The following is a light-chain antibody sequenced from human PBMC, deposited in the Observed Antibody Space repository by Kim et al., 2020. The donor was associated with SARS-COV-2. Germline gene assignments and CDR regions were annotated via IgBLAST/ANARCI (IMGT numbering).Light chain of an antibody. V-gene: IGKV1-17*01. CDR2: DAI. CDR3: LQHRSFPYT. CDR1: QDIISY. J-gene: IGKJ2*01. Sequence: STSVGNIVTITCRASQDIISYLGWFQQKPGKAPKLLIYDAISLESGVPSRFSGSGSGTEFTLTINSLMPEDFTTDYCLQHRSFPYTFGLGTKLEI.